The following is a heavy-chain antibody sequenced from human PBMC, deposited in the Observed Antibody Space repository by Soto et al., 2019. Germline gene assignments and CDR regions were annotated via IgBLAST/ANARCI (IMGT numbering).Heavy chain of an antibody. CDR3: ARSGSGSGWL. V-gene: IGHV4-61*01. D-gene: IGHD6-19*01. Sequence: QVQLQASGPGLVKPSETLSLTCTVSGGSVSSGRYYWSWIRQPPGKGLEWIGYIYYSGSTKYNPSLKSRVTISVDTSKNQFSLKLSSMTAADTAVYYCARSGSGSGWLGGQGTLVTVSS. CDR1: GGSVSSGRYY. CDR2: IYYSGST. J-gene: IGHJ4*02.